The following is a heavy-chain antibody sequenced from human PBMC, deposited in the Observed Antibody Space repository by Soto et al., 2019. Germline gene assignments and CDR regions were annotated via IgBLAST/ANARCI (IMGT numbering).Heavy chain of an antibody. J-gene: IGHJ4*02. V-gene: IGHV1-18*04. CDR1: GYSFTSYG. Sequence: QVQLLQSGPEVKNPGASMRVSCMASGYSFTSYGVNWVRQAPGQGLEWMGWIAPFNGRTTYLPKFQGRVTMTADTSTDTVYLELRNLRSDDTGVYFCARAATGSYHSAYWGQGTLVTVSS. CDR2: IAPFNGRT. D-gene: IGHD3-10*01. CDR3: ARAATGSYHSAY.